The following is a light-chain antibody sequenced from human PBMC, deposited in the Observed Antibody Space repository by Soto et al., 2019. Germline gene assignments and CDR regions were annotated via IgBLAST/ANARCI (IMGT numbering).Light chain of an antibody. CDR1: QSVSSRY. V-gene: IGKV3-20*01. CDR2: ATS. CDR3: QQYGSSRST. J-gene: IGKJ1*01. Sequence: EVVFTKSEGTRAVSAVDPAALSCRASQSVSSRYLAWYQQKSGQAPRLLIYATSSRATDIPDRFIGYGSGTDFTLTISGLEPEDFAVYFCQQYGSSRSTCGQGTKVDIK.